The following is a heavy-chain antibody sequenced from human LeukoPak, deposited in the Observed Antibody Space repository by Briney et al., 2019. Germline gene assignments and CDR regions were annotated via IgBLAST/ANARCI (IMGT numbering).Heavy chain of an antibody. CDR3: ARGRSTWIQLSY. J-gene: IGHJ4*02. D-gene: IGHD5-18*01. CDR1: GDSISSGDYY. CDR2: INHSGST. V-gene: IGHV4-39*07. Sequence: SETLSLTCTVSGDSISSGDYYWSWIRQPPGKGLEWIGEINHSGSTNYNPSLKSRVTISVDTSKNQFSLKLSSVTAADTAVYYCARGRSTWIQLSYWGQGTLVTVSS.